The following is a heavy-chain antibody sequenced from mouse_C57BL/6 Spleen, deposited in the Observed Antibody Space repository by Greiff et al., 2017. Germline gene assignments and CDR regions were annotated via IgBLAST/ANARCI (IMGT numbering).Heavy chain of an antibody. CDR1: GFNIKDDY. CDR2: IDPENGDT. CDR3: TTGTTVVATDY. J-gene: IGHJ2*01. V-gene: IGHV14-4*01. Sequence: SGAELVRPGASVKLSCTASGFNIKDDYMHWVKQRPEQGLEWIGWIDPENGDTEYASKFQGKATITADTSSNTAYLQLSSLTSEDTAVYYCTTGTTVVATDYWGQGTTLTVSS. D-gene: IGHD1-1*01.